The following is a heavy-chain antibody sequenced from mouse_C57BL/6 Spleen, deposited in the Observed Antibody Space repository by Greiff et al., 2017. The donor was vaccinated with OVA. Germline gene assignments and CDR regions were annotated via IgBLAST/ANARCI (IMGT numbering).Heavy chain of an antibody. Sequence: VQLKESGPGLVKPSQSLSLTCSVTGYSITSGYYWNWIRQFPGNKLEWMGYISYDGSNNYNPSLKNRISITRDTSKNQFFLKLNSVTTEDTATYYCARVRLKAFAYWGQGTLVTVSA. J-gene: IGHJ3*01. D-gene: IGHD1-3*01. CDR2: ISYDGSN. CDR1: GYSITSGYY. CDR3: ARVRLKAFAY. V-gene: IGHV3-6*01.